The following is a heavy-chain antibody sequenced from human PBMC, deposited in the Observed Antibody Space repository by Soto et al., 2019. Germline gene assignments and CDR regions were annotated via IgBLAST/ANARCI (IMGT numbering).Heavy chain of an antibody. CDR1: GGTFSSYT. CDR3: ARDRDYDSSGYYRVQFDY. Sequence: QVQLVQSGAEVKKPGSSVKVSCKASGGTFSSYTISWVRQAPGQGLEWMGRIIPILGIANYAQKFQGRVTITADKSTSTAYMELSSLRSEDTAVSYCARDRDYDSSGYYRVQFDYWGQGTLVTVSS. D-gene: IGHD3-22*01. V-gene: IGHV1-69*08. J-gene: IGHJ4*02. CDR2: IIPILGIA.